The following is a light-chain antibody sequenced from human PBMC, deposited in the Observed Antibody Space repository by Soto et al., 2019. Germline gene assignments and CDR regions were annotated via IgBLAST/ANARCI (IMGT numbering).Light chain of an antibody. CDR2: GAS. CDR3: QQYGSSPIT. Sequence: EIVLTHSPGTLSLSPGEIATLSCRASQSVSSNLLARYQQKPGQAPRLLIYGASSRATGIPDRFSGSGSGTDFTLTISRLEPEDFAVYYCQQYGSSPITFGQGTRLEIK. CDR1: QSVSSNL. J-gene: IGKJ5*01. V-gene: IGKV3-20*01.